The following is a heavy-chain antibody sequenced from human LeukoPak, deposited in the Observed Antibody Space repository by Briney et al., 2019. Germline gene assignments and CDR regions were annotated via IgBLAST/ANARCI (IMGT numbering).Heavy chain of an antibody. Sequence: GGSLRLSCAASGFTFSTYGMHWVRQAPGKGLEWVAFIRYDGTNEYYADSVKGRFTISRENSKNTLYLQMDSLRAEDTAVYHCAKEGVGSSGPRDWFDPWGQGTLVTVSS. CDR1: GFTFSTYG. V-gene: IGHV3-30*02. CDR3: AKEGVGSSGPRDWFDP. CDR2: IRYDGTNE. D-gene: IGHD6-19*01. J-gene: IGHJ5*02.